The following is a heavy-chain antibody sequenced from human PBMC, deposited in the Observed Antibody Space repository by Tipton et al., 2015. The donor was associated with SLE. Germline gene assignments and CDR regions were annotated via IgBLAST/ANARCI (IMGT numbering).Heavy chain of an antibody. CDR3: ARTSGRFRAFDI. Sequence: TLSLTCAVYGGSFSGYYWSWIRQPPGKGLEWIGEINHSGSTNYNPSLKSRVTISVDTSKNQFSLKLSSATAADTAVYYCARTSGRFRAFDIWGQGTMVTVSS. V-gene: IGHV4-34*01. D-gene: IGHD3-3*01. CDR1: GGSFSGYY. CDR2: INHSGST. J-gene: IGHJ3*02.